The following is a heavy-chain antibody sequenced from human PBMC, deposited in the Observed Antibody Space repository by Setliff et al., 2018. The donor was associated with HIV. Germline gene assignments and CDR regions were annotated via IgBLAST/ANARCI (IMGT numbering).Heavy chain of an antibody. V-gene: IGHV3-23*01. J-gene: IGHJ4*02. Sequence: PGGSLRLSCAASGFSFTYAMSWVRQAPGKGLEWVSTISDSGGSTYYADSVKGRFTISRDNSKNTLYLQMDSLRAEDTAVYYCAKETYSSGHFFFDYWGQGTLVTVS. CDR3: AKETYSSGHFFFDY. D-gene: IGHD6-19*01. CDR2: ISDSGGST. CDR1: GFSFTYA.